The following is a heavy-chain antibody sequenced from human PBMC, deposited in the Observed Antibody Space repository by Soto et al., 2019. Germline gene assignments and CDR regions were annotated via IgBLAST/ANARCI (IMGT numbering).Heavy chain of an antibody. V-gene: IGHV3-23*01. D-gene: IGHD3-16*01. CDR3: AKNWGGIPRGYFDY. Sequence: GSLRLSCAASGFTFNTYAMSWVRQAPGKGLEWVSGISGSGFTPYYADSVKGRFTISRDNSRKTVYLQMDSLRAEDTAIYYCAKNWGGIPRGYFDYWGLGTLVTVSS. CDR2: ISGSGFTP. CDR1: GFTFNTYA. J-gene: IGHJ4*02.